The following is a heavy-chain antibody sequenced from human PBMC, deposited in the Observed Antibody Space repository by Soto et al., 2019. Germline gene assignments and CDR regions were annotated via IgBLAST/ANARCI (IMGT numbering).Heavy chain of an antibody. CDR3: AREDYDFSNDY. V-gene: IGHV4-59*01. Sequence: PSETLSLTCTVSGGSISSYYWSWIRQPPGKGLEWIGYIYYSGSTNYNPYLKSRVNISVDTSKNQFSLKLSSVTAADTAVYYCAREDYDFSNDYWGQGTLVTVSS. CDR2: IYYSGST. D-gene: IGHD3-3*01. CDR1: GGSISSYY. J-gene: IGHJ4*02.